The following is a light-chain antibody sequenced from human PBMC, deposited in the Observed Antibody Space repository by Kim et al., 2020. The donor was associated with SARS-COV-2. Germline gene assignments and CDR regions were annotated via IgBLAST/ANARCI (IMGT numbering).Light chain of an antibody. CDR3: SSYAGSYTWV. J-gene: IGLJ3*02. Sequence: QSALTQPRSVSGSPGQSVTISCTGTSSDVGRYNYVSWYQQHPGKAPKLMIYDVNKRPSGVPDRFSGSKSGNTASLTISGLQAEDEADYYCSSYAGSYTWVFGGGTQLTVL. CDR2: DVN. CDR1: SSDVGRYNY. V-gene: IGLV2-11*01.